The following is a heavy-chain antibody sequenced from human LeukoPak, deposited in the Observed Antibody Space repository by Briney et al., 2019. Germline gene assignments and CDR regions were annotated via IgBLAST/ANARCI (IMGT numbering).Heavy chain of an antibody. Sequence: PSETLSLTCTVSGGSISSSSYYWGWIRQPPRKGLEWIGSIYYGGSTYYNSSLKSRVTISVDISKNHFSLKVSPVTAADTAVYYCARDAGHQLSRRNYYAMDVWGQGTTVTVSS. D-gene: IGHD2-2*01. J-gene: IGHJ6*02. CDR3: ARDAGHQLSRRNYYAMDV. CDR2: IYYGGST. V-gene: IGHV4-39*07. CDR1: GGSISSSSYY.